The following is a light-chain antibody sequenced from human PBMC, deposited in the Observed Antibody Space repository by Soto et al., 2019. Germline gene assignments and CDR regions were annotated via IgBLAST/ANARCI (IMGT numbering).Light chain of an antibody. CDR3: LQDHNYPRT. CDR2: AAS. Sequence: AIQMTQSPSSLSASVGDRVTITCRASQDIKNELGWYQQKPGKAPKVLIYAASSLQSGVPSRFSGAGSGTDFTLTISSLQTEDFATYYCLQDHNYPRTFGQGTRVEIK. CDR1: QDIKNE. V-gene: IGKV1-6*01. J-gene: IGKJ1*01.